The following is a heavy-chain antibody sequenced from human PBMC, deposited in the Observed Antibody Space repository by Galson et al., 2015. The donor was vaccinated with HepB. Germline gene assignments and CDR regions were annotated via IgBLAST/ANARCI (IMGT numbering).Heavy chain of an antibody. CDR3: AKAHYYGSSGYYYF. D-gene: IGHD3-22*01. CDR2: ISYDGSNK. J-gene: IGHJ4*02. Sequence: SLRLSCAASGSTFSSYGMHWVRQAPGKGLEWVAVISYDGSNKYYADSVKGRFTISRDNSKNTLYLQMNSLRAEDTAVYYCAKAHYYGSSGYYYFGGQGTLVTVSS. V-gene: IGHV3-30*18. CDR1: GSTFSSYG.